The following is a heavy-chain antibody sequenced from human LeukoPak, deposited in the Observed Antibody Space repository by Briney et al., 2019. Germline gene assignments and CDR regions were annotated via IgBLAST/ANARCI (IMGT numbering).Heavy chain of an antibody. CDR3: ATGLISSGWLFDY. CDR1: GYTLTELS. J-gene: IGHJ4*02. V-gene: IGHV1-24*01. CDR2: FDPEDGET. Sequence: ASVKVSCKFSGYTLTELSMHWVRQPPGKGLERMGGFDPEDGETIYAQKVQGRVTMTEDTSTDTAYMELSSLRSEDTAVYYCATGLISSGWLFDYWGQGTLVTVSS. D-gene: IGHD6-19*01.